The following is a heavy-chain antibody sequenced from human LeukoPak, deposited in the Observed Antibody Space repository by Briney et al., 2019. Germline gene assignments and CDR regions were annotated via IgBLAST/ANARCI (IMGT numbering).Heavy chain of an antibody. CDR3: ARVQGYSYGHDY. J-gene: IGHJ4*02. D-gene: IGHD5-18*01. V-gene: IGHV4-61*01. CDR2: IYYSGST. Sequence: SETLSLTCTVSGGSISSGSYYWSWIRQPPGKGLEWIGYIYYSGSTNYNPSLKSRVTISVDTSKNQFSLKLSSVTAADTAVYYCARVQGYSYGHDYWGQGTLVTVSS. CDR1: GGSISSGSYY.